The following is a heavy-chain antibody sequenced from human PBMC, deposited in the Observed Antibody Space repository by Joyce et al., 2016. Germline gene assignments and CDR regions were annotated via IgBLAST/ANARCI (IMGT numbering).Heavy chain of an antibody. CDR2: ITGNGGGT. CDR1: GFTFSNYA. D-gene: IGHD4-17*01. V-gene: IGHV3-23*01. J-gene: IGHJ3*01. Sequence: EVQLLESGGGLVQPGGSLRLSCAAFGFTFSNYAITWVRQAPGMGLEWISAITGNGGGTFYADSVKGRFTISRDNSKNTLFLQMNSLRAEDTAVYYCAKDPNGDYVGAFDFWGQGTKVTVSS. CDR3: AKDPNGDYVGAFDF.